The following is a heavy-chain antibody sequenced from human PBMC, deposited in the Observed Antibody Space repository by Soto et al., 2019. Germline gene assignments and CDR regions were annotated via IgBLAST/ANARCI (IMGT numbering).Heavy chain of an antibody. V-gene: IGHV3-23*01. CDR3: AKDLRASIAAAGTLVDY. D-gene: IGHD6-13*01. CDR1: GFTFSSYA. CDR2: ISGSGGST. J-gene: IGHJ4*02. Sequence: GGSLRLSCAASGFTFSSYAMSWVRQAPGKGLEWVSAISGSGGSTYYADSVKGRFTISRDNSKNTLYLQMNSLRAEDTAVYYCAKDLRASIAAAGTLVDYWGQGTLVPVS.